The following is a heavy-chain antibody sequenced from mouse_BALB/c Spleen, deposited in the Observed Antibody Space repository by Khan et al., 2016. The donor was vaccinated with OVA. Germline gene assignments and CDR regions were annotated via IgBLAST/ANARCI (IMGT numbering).Heavy chain of an antibody. D-gene: IGHD1-1*01. CDR3: ARQNYNGYAMDY. CDR1: GYSITSDYA. CDR2: ISYSGST. J-gene: IGHJ4*01. V-gene: IGHV3-2*02. Sequence: EVKLEESGPGLVKPSQSLSLTCTVTGYSITSDYAWNWIRQFPGNKLEWMGYISYSGSTSYNPSLRSRISITRDTSKNQFFLQLNSVTTEDTANFYCARQNYNGYAMDYWGQGTSVTVSS.